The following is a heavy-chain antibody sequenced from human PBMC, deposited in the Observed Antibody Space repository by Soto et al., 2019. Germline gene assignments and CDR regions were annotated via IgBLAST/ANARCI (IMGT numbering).Heavy chain of an antibody. CDR1: GYTFTGYY. CDR2: INPNSGGT. Sequence: QVQLVQSGAEVKKPGASVKVSCKASGYTFTGYYMHWVRQAPGQGLEWMGWINPNSGGTNYAQKLQGRVTMTRDTSISTAYMELSRLRSDDTAVYYCARGVRLWAYCGGDCYSVDYWGQGTLVTVSS. D-gene: IGHD2-21*02. J-gene: IGHJ4*02. CDR3: ARGVRLWAYCGGDCYSVDY. V-gene: IGHV1-2*02.